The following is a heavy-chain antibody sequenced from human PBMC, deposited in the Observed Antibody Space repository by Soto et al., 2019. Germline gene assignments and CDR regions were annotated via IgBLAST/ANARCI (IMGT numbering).Heavy chain of an antibody. D-gene: IGHD3-10*01. CDR3: ARGNLRGSGTLSSVYFYY. Sequence: SETLSLTCAVYGGSFSGYYWSWIRQPPGKGLEWIGEINHSGSTNYNPSLKSRVTISVDTSKNQFSLKLSSVTAEDTAVYYWARGNLRGSGTLSSVYFYYWGQGTLVTVSS. CDR1: GGSFSGYY. J-gene: IGHJ4*02. V-gene: IGHV4-34*01. CDR2: INHSGST.